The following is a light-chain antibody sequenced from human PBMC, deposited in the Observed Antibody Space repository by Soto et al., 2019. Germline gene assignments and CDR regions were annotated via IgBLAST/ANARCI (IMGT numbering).Light chain of an antibody. CDR2: DVS. CDR1: SSDVDNYNY. Sequence: QSVLTQPASVSGSPGQSITISCTGTSSDVDNYNYVSWYQQHPGKAPKLMIYDVSNRPSGVSDRFSGSKSGNTASLSISGLQAEDEADYFCSSYTSSSFWVFGGGTKVTVL. J-gene: IGLJ3*02. V-gene: IGLV2-14*01. CDR3: SSYTSSSFWV.